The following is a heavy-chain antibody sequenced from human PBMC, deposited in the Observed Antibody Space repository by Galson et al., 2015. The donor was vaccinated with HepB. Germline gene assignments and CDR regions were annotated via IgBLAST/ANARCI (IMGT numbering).Heavy chain of an antibody. V-gene: IGHV4-39*01. Sequence: ETLSLTCTVSGGSISSLIYYWGWIRQPPGKGLEWIGSIYYSGVTYYNPSLKSRVTISVDTSKNQFSLRVSSVTAADTAMYYCARALGGSYFYGMDVWGQGTTVTVSS. CDR1: GGSISSLIYY. CDR3: ARALGGSYFYGMDV. J-gene: IGHJ6*02. D-gene: IGHD3-16*02. CDR2: IYYSGVT.